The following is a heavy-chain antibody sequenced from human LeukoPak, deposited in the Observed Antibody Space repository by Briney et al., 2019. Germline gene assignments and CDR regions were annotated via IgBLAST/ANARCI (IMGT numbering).Heavy chain of an antibody. Sequence: ASAKVSCKASGYTFTSYDINWVRQAPGQGLEWMGWMNPNSGNTNYAQKLQGRITMTRDRSISTAYMELSSLRSEDTAVYYCASSKWQHLVFDYWGQGTLVSVSS. CDR3: ASSKWQHLVFDY. J-gene: IGHJ4*02. D-gene: IGHD2-21*01. CDR1: GYTFTSYD. CDR2: MNPNSGNT. V-gene: IGHV1-8*01.